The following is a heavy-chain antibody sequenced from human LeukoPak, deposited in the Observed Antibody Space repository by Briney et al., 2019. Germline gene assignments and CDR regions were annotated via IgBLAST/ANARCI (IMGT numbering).Heavy chain of an antibody. J-gene: IGHJ3*02. V-gene: IGHV4-30-2*01. CDR3: ARPGQASSGYNDAFDI. CDR2: IYHSGST. Sequence: ASQTLSLTCAVSGGSISSGGYSWSWIRQPPGKGLEWIGYIYHSGSTYYNPSLKSRVTISVDRSKNQFSLKLSSVTAADTAVYYCARPGQASSGYNDAFDIWGQGTMVTVSS. D-gene: IGHD3-22*01. CDR1: GGSISSGGYS.